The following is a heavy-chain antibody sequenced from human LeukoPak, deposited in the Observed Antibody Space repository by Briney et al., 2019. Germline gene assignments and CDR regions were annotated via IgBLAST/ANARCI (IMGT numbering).Heavy chain of an antibody. D-gene: IGHD3-9*01. V-gene: IGHV3-7*03. Sequence: GGSLRLSCAASGFTFSRHWMSWVRQAPGKRPEWVANINQDGSETYSVDSVKGRFTVYRDNAKKSLYLQMNNLRVEDTAFYYCVIDDAGDGDDIGIFYHWGQGTLVTVSS. J-gene: IGHJ4*02. CDR3: VIDDAGDGDDIGIFYH. CDR1: GFTFSRHW. CDR2: INQDGSET.